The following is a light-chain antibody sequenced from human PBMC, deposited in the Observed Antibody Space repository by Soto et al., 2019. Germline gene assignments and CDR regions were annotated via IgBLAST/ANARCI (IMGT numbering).Light chain of an antibody. CDR1: SSDIGNYNY. CDR2: EVS. V-gene: IGLV2-14*01. CDR3: SSYTLTSGL. Sequence: QSALSQPASVSGSPGQSITISCTGTSSDIGNYNYVSWYQQHPGKAPKLMIYEVSNRPSGISNRFSGSKSGNTASLTISGLQAEDEADYYCSSYTLTSGLFGGGTKLTVL. J-gene: IGLJ2*01.